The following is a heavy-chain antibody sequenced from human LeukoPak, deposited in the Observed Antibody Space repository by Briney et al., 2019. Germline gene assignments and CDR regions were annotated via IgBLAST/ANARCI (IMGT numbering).Heavy chain of an antibody. CDR1: GYSFTSYW. J-gene: IGHJ6*03. Sequence: GESLKISCKGSGYSFTSYWIGWVRQMPGKGLEWMGIIYPGDSDTRYSPSFQGQVTISADKSISTAYLQWSSLKASDTAIYYCARLPTTVTTLTNSHYYYMDVWGKGTTVTVS. CDR3: ARLPTTVTTLTNSHYYYMDV. D-gene: IGHD4-11*01. V-gene: IGHV5-51*01. CDR2: IYPGDSDT.